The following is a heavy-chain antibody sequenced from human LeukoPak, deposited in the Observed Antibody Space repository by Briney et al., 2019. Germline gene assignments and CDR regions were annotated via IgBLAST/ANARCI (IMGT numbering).Heavy chain of an antibody. CDR1: GFTFSSYE. V-gene: IGHV3-48*03. J-gene: IGHJ4*02. Sequence: GGSLRLSCAASGFTFSSYEMNWVRQAPGKGLEWVSYISSSGSTIYYADSVKGRFTISRDNAKNSLYLQMNSLRAEDTAVYYCAREEMVRGVDYWGQGTLVTVSS. D-gene: IGHD3-10*01. CDR2: ISSSGSTI. CDR3: AREEMVRGVDY.